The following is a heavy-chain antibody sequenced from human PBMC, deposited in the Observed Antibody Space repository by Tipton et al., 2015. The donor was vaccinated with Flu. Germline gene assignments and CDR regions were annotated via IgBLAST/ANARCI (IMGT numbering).Heavy chain of an antibody. CDR3: ARDGYYYDSSGLDY. V-gene: IGHV4-4*07. Sequence: LRLSCTVSGGSISSYYWSWIRQPAGKGLEWVGRIYTSWSTNYNPSLKSGVTMSVDTSKNQFSLKLSSVTAADTAVYYCARDGYYYDSSGLDYWGQGTLVTASS. CDR2: IYTSWST. J-gene: IGHJ4*02. D-gene: IGHD3-22*01. CDR1: GGSISSYY.